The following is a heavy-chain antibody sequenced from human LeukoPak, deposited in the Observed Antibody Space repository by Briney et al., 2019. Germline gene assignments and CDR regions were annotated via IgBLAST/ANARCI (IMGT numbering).Heavy chain of an antibody. CDR1: GYTFTSYD. V-gene: IGHV1-18*01. J-gene: IGHJ1*01. Sequence: EASVKVSCKASGYTFTSYDINWVRQAPGQGLEWMGWISAYNGNTNYAQKLQGRVTMTTDTSTSTAYMELRSLRSDDTAVYYCASPPDSGTYLEYFQHWGQGTLVTVSS. D-gene: IGHD1-26*01. CDR3: ASPPDSGTYLEYFQH. CDR2: ISAYNGNT.